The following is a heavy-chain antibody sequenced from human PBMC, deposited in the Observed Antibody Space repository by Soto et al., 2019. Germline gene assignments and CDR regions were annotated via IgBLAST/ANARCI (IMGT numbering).Heavy chain of an antibody. Sequence: EGQLVESGGGLVQPGGSLKLSCAASGFTFGGSAMHWVRQASGKGLEWVGHIRSKTNSYATAYAESVKGRFTISRDDSMNTAYLQMNSLKTEDTAVYFCTRQTGAVQWLVVPTDYNFDYWGQGTLVTVSS. J-gene: IGHJ4*02. CDR1: GFTFGGSA. D-gene: IGHD6-19*01. CDR2: IRSKTNSYAT. V-gene: IGHV3-73*02. CDR3: TRQTGAVQWLVVPTDYNFDY.